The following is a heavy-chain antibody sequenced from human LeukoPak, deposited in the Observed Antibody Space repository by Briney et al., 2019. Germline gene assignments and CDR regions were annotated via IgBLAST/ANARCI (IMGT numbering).Heavy chain of an antibody. CDR2: INPNSGGT. CDR1: GYTFTSYY. Sequence: ASVKVSYKASGYTFTSYYLYWVRQAPGQGLEWMGWINPNSGGTNYAQKFQGRVTMTRDTSISTGYIELSRLRSDDTAVYYCATLVEEVAGGCGDYWGQGTLVTVSS. CDR3: ATLVEEVAGGCGDY. V-gene: IGHV1-2*02. D-gene: IGHD6-19*01. J-gene: IGHJ4*02.